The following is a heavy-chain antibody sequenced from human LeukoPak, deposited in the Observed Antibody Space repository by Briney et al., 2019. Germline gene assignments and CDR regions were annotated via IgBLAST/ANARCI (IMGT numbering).Heavy chain of an antibody. CDR3: TTSPASYYYNSSPTNY. CDR1: GFTFSNAW. D-gene: IGHD3-22*01. J-gene: IGHJ4*02. Sequence: GGSLRLSCAASGFTFSNAWMSWVRQAPGKGLEWVGRIKSKTDGGTTDYAAPVKGRFTISRDDSKNTLYLQMNSLKTEDTAVYYCTTSPASYYYNSSPTNYWGQGTLVTVSS. V-gene: IGHV3-15*01. CDR2: IKSKTDGGTT.